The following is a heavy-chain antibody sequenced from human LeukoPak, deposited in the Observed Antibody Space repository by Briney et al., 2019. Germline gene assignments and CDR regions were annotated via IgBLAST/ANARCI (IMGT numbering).Heavy chain of an antibody. CDR2: IRYDGSNK. Sequence: GGSLRLSCAASGFTFSSYGMHWVRQAPGKGLEWVAFIRYDGSNKYYADSVKGRFTISRDNSKNTLYLQMNSLRAEDTAVYYCAKVEGVYDSSGYYLDYWGQGTLVTVSS. V-gene: IGHV3-30*02. D-gene: IGHD3-22*01. CDR3: AKVEGVYDSSGYYLDY. J-gene: IGHJ4*02. CDR1: GFTFSSYG.